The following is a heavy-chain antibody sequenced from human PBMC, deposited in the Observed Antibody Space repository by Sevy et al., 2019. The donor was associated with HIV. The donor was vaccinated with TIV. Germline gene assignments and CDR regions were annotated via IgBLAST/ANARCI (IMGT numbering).Heavy chain of an antibody. Sequence: GGSLRLSCAASGFTFSSYWMHWVRQAPGKGLLWVSRINTDGVSTNYADSVKGRFTISRDNAKNTLYLQMNGLGAEDPADYSSARGGRGTVDVWGQGATVTVSS. CDR1: GFTFSSYW. CDR2: INTDGVST. CDR3: ARGGRGTVDV. V-gene: IGHV3-74*01. J-gene: IGHJ6*02. D-gene: IGHD1-26*01.